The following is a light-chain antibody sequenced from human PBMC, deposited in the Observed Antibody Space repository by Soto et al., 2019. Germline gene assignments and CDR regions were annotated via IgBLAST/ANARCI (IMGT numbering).Light chain of an antibody. CDR3: QVWDSSSDHVV. Sequence: VLTQPPSVSVAPGQTARITCGGNNIGSKSVHWYQQETGQAPVLVVHSDTDRPSGIPGRFSGSNSGNTATLTISRVEAGDEADYYCQVWDSSSDHVVFGGGTQLTVL. CDR1: NIGSKS. J-gene: IGLJ2*01. V-gene: IGLV3-21*02. CDR2: SDT.